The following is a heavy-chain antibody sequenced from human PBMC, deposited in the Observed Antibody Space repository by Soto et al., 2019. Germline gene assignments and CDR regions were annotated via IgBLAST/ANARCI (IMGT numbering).Heavy chain of an antibody. D-gene: IGHD3-22*01. Sequence: SETLSLTCTVSGGSVSSGSYYWSWIRQPPGKGLEWIGYIYYSGSTNYNPSLKSRVTISVDTSKNQFSLKLSSVTAADTAVYYCARVVYYDSSGYYPFDPWGQGTLVTAPQ. CDR2: IYYSGST. V-gene: IGHV4-61*01. CDR1: GGSVSSGSYY. CDR3: ARVVYYDSSGYYPFDP. J-gene: IGHJ5*02.